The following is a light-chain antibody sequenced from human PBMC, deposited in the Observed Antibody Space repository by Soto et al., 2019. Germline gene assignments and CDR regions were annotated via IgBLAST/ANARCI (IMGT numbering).Light chain of an antibody. Sequence: DIQMTQSPSTLSASLGDRXTXXXRASQSISSWLAWYQQKPGKAPKLLIYDASSLKSGVPSRFSGSGSGTEFTLTISSLQPDDFATYYCQQYNTYSTFGQGTKVDIK. CDR3: QQYNTYST. CDR1: QSISSW. CDR2: DAS. J-gene: IGKJ1*01. V-gene: IGKV1-5*01.